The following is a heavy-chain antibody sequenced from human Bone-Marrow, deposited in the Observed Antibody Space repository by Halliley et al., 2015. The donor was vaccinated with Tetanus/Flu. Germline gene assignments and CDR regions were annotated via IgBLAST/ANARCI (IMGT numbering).Heavy chain of an antibody. D-gene: IGHD6-19*01. J-gene: IGHJ4*02. CDR2: LSYTGPT. Sequence: GKGLEWVGVLSYTGPTTYTPSLKSRVPISRDTSKNQFSLKLTSVTAADTAVYYCTTGAGWLPDYWGQGALVTVSS. CDR3: TTGAGWLPDY. V-gene: IGHV4-59*01.